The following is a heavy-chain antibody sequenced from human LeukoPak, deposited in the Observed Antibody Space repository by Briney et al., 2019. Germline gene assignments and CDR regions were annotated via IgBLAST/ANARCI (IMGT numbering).Heavy chain of an antibody. V-gene: IGHV4-38-2*02. D-gene: IGHD3-22*01. Sequence: SETLSLTCSVSGYSISNDYYWGWIRQPPGKGLEWIGSIYHSGSTYYNPSLKSRVTMSLDTSKNQFSLKLSSVTAAGTAVYYCARVGSEGSTGYYYEFDYWGQGTLVTVSS. CDR1: GYSISNDYY. CDR3: ARVGSEGSTGYYYEFDY. J-gene: IGHJ4*02. CDR2: IYHSGST.